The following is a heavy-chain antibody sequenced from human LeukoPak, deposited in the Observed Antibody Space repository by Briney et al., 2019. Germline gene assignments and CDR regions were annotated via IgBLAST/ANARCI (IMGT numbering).Heavy chain of an antibody. Sequence: ASVKLSCKASGYTFTTYDINWVRQTTGHGLEWMGWMNPNSGNTGYAQRFQGRVTMTRNSSISTAYMDLSSLGSEDTAVYYCARATGKDILTGRKLDYWGQGTLVTVSS. CDR3: ARATGKDILTGRKLDY. D-gene: IGHD3-9*01. CDR1: GYTFTTYD. V-gene: IGHV1-8*01. J-gene: IGHJ4*02. CDR2: MNPNSGNT.